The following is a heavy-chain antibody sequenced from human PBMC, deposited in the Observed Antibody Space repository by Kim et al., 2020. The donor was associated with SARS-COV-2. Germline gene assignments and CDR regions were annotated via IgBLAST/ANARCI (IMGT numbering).Heavy chain of an antibody. Sequence: SETLSLTCAVYGGSFSGYYWSWIRQPPGKGLEWIGEINHSGSTNYNPSLKSRVTISVDTSKNQFSLKLSSVTAADTAVYYCARGRIAVAGTLPPGGPYFDYWGQGTLVTVSS. D-gene: IGHD6-19*01. CDR2: INHSGST. J-gene: IGHJ4*02. V-gene: IGHV4-34*01. CDR1: GGSFSGYY. CDR3: ARGRIAVAGTLPPGGPYFDY.